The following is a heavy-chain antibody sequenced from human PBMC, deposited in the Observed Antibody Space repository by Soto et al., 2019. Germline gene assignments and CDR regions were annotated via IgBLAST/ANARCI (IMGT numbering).Heavy chain of an antibody. D-gene: IGHD2-21*01. CDR3: ARDLPPYDPTSSVVVARFDY. J-gene: IGHJ4*02. CDR2: ISPYKGDT. CDR1: NYDFRDYG. Sequence: GPEMKEPGASVKVSCKASNYDFRDYGFSWVRQAPGQGLEWMGWISPYKGDTNYAQKFQGRVTLTTDSSTNTAYMELRSLRSDDTAMYYCARDLPPYDPTSSVVVARFDYWGQGTLVTVSS. V-gene: IGHV1-18*01.